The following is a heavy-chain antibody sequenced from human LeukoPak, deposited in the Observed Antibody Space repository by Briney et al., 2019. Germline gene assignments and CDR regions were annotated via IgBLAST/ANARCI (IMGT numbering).Heavy chain of an antibody. J-gene: IGHJ3*02. Sequence: GGSLRLSCAASGFTFSSYAMSWVRQAPGKGLEWVSAISGSGGSTYYADSVKGRFTISRDNSKNTLYLQMNSLRAEDTAVYCCAARSWYRSIGDAFDIWGQGTMVTVSS. CDR3: AARSWYRSIGDAFDI. CDR1: GFTFSSYA. CDR2: ISGSGGST. D-gene: IGHD6-13*01. V-gene: IGHV3-23*01.